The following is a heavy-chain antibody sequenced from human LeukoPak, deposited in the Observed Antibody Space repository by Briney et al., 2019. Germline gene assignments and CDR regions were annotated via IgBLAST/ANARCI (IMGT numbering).Heavy chain of an antibody. J-gene: IGHJ4*02. CDR1: VTLDNYA. V-gene: IGHV3-23*01. Sequence: GGSLRLSCAASVTLDNYAMSWVRQAPGKGLEWVSFISASGGSTHYADSVKGRFTISRDNSKNTLYLQINSLRAEDTATYYCAKGGQYDFWSGYTLEYFDVWGKGTLVTVSS. CDR2: ISASGGST. D-gene: IGHD3-3*01. CDR3: AKGGQYDFWSGYTLEYFDV.